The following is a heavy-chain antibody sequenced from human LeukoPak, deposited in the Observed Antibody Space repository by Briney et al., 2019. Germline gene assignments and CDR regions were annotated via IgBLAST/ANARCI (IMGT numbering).Heavy chain of an antibody. CDR3: VRDQGGERWFDP. CDR1: GFTFGSYA. V-gene: IGHV3-21*01. J-gene: IGHJ5*02. CDR2: ISSGSSFI. Sequence: GGSLRLSCAASGFTFGSYAMNWVRQAPGKGLEWASSISSGSSFIYYADSVKCRFTIARDNAKNSLYLQMNSLRPEDTAIYYCVRDQGGERWFDPWGQGTLVTVSS. D-gene: IGHD3-16*01.